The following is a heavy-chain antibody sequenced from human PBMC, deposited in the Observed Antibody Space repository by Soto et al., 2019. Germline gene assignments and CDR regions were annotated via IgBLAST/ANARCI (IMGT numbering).Heavy chain of an antibody. V-gene: IGHV1-3*01. Sequence: EASVKVSCKASGYTFTSYAMHWVRQAPGQRLEWMGWINAGNGNKKYSQKFQGRVTITRDTSASTAYMELSSLRSEDTAVYYCASSGTTRASNWFDPWGQGTLVTVSS. CDR1: GYTFTSYA. CDR2: INAGNGNK. CDR3: ASSGTTRASNWFDP. J-gene: IGHJ5*02. D-gene: IGHD4-17*01.